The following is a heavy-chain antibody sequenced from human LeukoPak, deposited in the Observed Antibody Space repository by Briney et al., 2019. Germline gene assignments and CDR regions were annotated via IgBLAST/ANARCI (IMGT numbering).Heavy chain of an antibody. D-gene: IGHD2-2*01. V-gene: IGHV4-59*01. Sequence: PSETLSLTCTVSGGSISSYYWSWIRQPPGKGLEWIGYIYYSGSTNYNPSLKSRVTISVDTSKNQFSLKLSSVTAADTAVYYCARVEGFYCSSSSCPLDHWGQGTLVTVSS. J-gene: IGHJ4*02. CDR1: GGSISSYY. CDR2: IYYSGST. CDR3: ARVEGFYCSSSSCPLDH.